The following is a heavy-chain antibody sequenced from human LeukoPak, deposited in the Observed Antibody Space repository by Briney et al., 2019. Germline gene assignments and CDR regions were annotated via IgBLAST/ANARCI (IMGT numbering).Heavy chain of an antibody. J-gene: IGHJ4*02. CDR1: GGSFSGYY. D-gene: IGHD3-22*01. Sequence: SETLSLTCAVYGGSFSGYYWSWIRQPPGKGLEWIGEINHSGSTNYNPSLKSRVTISVDTSKNQFSLKLSSVTAADTAVYYCARSLGPEYYYDSSGYYSGLDYWGQGTLVTVSS. CDR2: INHSGST. V-gene: IGHV4-34*01. CDR3: ARSLGPEYYYDSSGYYSGLDY.